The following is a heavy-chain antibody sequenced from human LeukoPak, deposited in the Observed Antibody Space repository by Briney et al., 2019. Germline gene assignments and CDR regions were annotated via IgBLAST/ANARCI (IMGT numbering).Heavy chain of an antibody. Sequence: GQSLQISCKGSGYSFTSYWIGWMRQIPGNRLEWMWIIYPGDSDTGYTPSFQGQVTISADKSISTAYLQWSSLKASDTAMYYCARLGDSSGYWAHPFDYWGQGTLVTVSS. D-gene: IGHD3-22*01. J-gene: IGHJ4*02. V-gene: IGHV5-51*01. CDR2: IYPGDSDT. CDR1: GYSFTSYW. CDR3: ARLGDSSGYWAHPFDY.